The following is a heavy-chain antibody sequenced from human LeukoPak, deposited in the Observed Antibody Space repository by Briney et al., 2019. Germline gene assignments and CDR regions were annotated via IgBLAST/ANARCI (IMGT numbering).Heavy chain of an antibody. J-gene: IGHJ5*02. V-gene: IGHV4-4*07. Sequence: PSETLSLTCTVSGGSISSYYWSWIRQPAGKGLELIGRIYPSGSTNYNPSLKSRVTVSVDTSKNQFSLKLSSVTAADTAVYYCARAPTGTGGWNWFDPWGQGTLVTVSS. D-gene: IGHD1-1*01. CDR3: ARAPTGTGGWNWFDP. CDR2: IYPSGST. CDR1: GGSISSYY.